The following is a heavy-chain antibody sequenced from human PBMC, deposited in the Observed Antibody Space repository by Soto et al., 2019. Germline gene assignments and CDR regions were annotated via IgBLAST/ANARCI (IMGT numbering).Heavy chain of an antibody. Sequence: SVKVSCKXSGGAFSSYAISWVRQAPGQGLEWMGGIIPIFGTANYAQKFQGRVTITADESTSTAYMELSSLRSEDTAVYYCARESNTAIQSGMDVWGQGTTVTVSS. V-gene: IGHV1-69*13. CDR2: IIPIFGTA. CDR1: GGAFSSYA. CDR3: ARESNTAIQSGMDV. D-gene: IGHD5-18*01. J-gene: IGHJ6*02.